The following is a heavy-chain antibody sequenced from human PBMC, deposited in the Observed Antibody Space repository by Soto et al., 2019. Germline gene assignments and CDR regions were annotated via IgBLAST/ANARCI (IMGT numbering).Heavy chain of an antibody. V-gene: IGHV4-30-4*08. CDR1: GAIDTSGENY. Sequence: SETLSLTCSVSGAIDTSGENYWSWVRQPPGKGLEWLGYIYDSGVTSYTPALKSRVTLSLDRTNNQVSLKLRSVTAADTAVYFCVRDLAHGYTGNVWGHGPLVT. D-gene: IGHD5-18*01. CDR2: IYDSGVT. CDR3: VRDLAHGYTGNV. J-gene: IGHJ3*01.